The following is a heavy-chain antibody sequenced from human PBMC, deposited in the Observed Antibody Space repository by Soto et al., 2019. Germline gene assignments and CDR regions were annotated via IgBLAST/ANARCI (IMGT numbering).Heavy chain of an antibody. CDR1: GSTFSSYA. D-gene: IGHD4-4*01. CDR2: ISGSGGST. V-gene: IGHV3-23*01. CDR3: AKALRDGYSKAANWFDP. Sequence: PGGSLRLSCAASGSTFSSYAMSWVRQAPGKGLEWVSAISGSGGSTYYANSVKGRFTISRDNSKNTLYLQMNSLRAEDTAVYHFAKALRDGYSKAANWFDPWGQGTLVTVPS. J-gene: IGHJ5*02.